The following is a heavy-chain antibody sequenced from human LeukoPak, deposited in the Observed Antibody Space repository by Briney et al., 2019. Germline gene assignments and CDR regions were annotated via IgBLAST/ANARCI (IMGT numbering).Heavy chain of an antibody. CDR1: GFPFMTYA. Sequence: PGGSLRLSCEASGFPFMTYAMNWIRQSPGKGLEWVAFLTRGSSNIQYAESVKGRFTISRDNGTDSLFLQMNSLRAEDTAVYYCARVVPVHEYYNSYMDVWGKGTTVTVSS. D-gene: IGHD1-1*01. CDR3: ARVVPVHEYYNSYMDV. V-gene: IGHV3-48*01. CDR2: LTRGSSNI. J-gene: IGHJ6*03.